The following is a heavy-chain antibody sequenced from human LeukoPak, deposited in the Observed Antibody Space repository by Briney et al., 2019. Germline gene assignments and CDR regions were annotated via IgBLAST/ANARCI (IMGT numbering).Heavy chain of an antibody. V-gene: IGHV4-39*01. CDR3: ARFSRPSYYFDY. CDR2: IYYSGST. D-gene: IGHD1-1*01. J-gene: IGHJ4*02. Sequence: SSETLSLTCTVSGGSISSSSYYWGWIRHPPGKGLEWIGSIYYSGSTYYNPSLKSRVTISVDTSKNQFSLKLSSVTAADTAVYYCARFSRPSYYFDYWGQGTLVTVSS. CDR1: GGSISSSSYY.